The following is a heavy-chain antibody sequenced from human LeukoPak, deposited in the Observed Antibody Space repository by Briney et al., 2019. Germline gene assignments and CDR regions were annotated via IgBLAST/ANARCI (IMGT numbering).Heavy chain of an antibody. D-gene: IGHD1-26*01. V-gene: IGHV1-69*13. CDR3: AGASSKWELSF. Sequence: SVKVSCKASGGTFSRYAISWVRQAPGQGLEWMGSYIPMFGTAEYAQNFQNTVTITADESTSTFSMEVSSLRPEDTAVYFCAGASSKWELSFWGQGTLVTASS. CDR1: GGTFSRYA. CDR2: YIPMFGTA. J-gene: IGHJ4*02.